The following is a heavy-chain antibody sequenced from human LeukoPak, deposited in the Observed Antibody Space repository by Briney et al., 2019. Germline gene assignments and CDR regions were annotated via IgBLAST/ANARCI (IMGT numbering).Heavy chain of an antibody. CDR3: AREMATPSRAFDI. V-gene: IGHV3-30*03. CDR1: GFTFSSYG. J-gene: IGHJ3*02. Sequence: GGSLRLSCAASGFTFSSYGIHWVRQAPGKGLEWVAVVSYDGGNKYYAVSVKGRFTISRDNAKNSLYLQMNSLRAEDTAVYYCAREMATPSRAFDIWGQGTMVTVSS. CDR2: VSYDGGNK. D-gene: IGHD5-24*01.